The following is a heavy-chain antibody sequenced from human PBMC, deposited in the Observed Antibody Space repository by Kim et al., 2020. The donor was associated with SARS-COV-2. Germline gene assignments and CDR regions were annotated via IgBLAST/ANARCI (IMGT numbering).Heavy chain of an antibody. V-gene: IGHV3-21*01. CDR1: GFTFSSYS. CDR3: AREAYCGGDCYSLYFDY. CDR2: ISSSSSYI. Sequence: GGSLRLSCAASGFTFSSYSMNWVRQAPGKGLEWVSSISSSSSYIYYADSVKGRFTISRDNAKNSLYLQMNSLRAEDTAVYYCAREAYCGGDCYSLYFDYWGQGTLVTVSS. D-gene: IGHD2-21*02. J-gene: IGHJ4*02.